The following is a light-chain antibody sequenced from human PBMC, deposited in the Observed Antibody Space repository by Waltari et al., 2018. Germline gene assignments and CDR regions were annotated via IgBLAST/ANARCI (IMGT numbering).Light chain of an antibody. J-gene: IGLJ3*02. Sequence: QSALTQPASVSGSPGQSITIPCTGTRSPIVTYNYASWYQQPPGRAPKLILYDVSKPPSGVSIRFSGSKSDNTASLTISGLQAEDEADYYCSSYTRVSASVVFGGGTKLTVL. CDR2: DVS. CDR3: SSYTRVSASVV. CDR1: RSPIVTYNY. V-gene: IGLV2-14*03.